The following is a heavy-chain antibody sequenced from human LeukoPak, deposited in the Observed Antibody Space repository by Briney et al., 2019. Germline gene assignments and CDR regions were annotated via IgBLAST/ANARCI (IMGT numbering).Heavy chain of an antibody. V-gene: IGHV1-46*01. J-gene: IGHJ5*02. Sequence: ASVKVSCTASGYTLTSYYMHWVRQAPGHGLVWMGIIYPSGGGTSYAQKFQGRVTMTRDTSTSTLYMELSSLTSEDTAVYYCARAYSGYSIDLWGQGTLVTVSS. CDR2: IYPSGGGT. D-gene: IGHD3-22*01. CDR1: GYTLTSYY. CDR3: ARAYSGYSIDL.